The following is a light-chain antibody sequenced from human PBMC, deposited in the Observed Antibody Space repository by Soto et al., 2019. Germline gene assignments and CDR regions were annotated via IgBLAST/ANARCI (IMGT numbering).Light chain of an antibody. J-gene: IGLJ2*01. CDR2: GNF. CDR3: QSYDSSLSGVV. Sequence: QSVLTQPPSVSGAPGQRVTISCAGGSSSIGAGYDVHWYQQVPGTAPKLLTYGNFNRPSGVPDRFSGSKSGTSASLAITGLQAGDEADYYCQSYDSSLSGVVFGGGTKVTVL. V-gene: IGLV1-40*01. CDR1: SSSIGAGYD.